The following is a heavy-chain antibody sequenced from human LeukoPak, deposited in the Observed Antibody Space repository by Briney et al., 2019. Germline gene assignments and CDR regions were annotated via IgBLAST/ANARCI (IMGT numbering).Heavy chain of an antibody. J-gene: IGHJ5*02. D-gene: IGHD3-3*01. CDR3: ATLSPGHRRFLGNWFDP. V-gene: IGHV3-23*01. Sequence: PGGSLRLSCAASGFTFSSYAMSWVRQAPGKGLEWVSAISGSGGSTYYADSVKGRFTISRDNSKNTLYLQMNSLRAEDTAVYYCATLSPGHRRFLGNWFDPWGQGTLVTVSS. CDR1: GFTFSSYA. CDR2: ISGSGGST.